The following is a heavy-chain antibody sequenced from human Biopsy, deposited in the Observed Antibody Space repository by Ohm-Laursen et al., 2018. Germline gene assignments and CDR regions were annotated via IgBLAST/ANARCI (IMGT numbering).Heavy chain of an antibody. CDR3: AIDGNDFLTDYLKIDQ. V-gene: IGHV1-2*02. J-gene: IGHJ4*02. Sequence: ASVKVSCKVSGYTLTALSMHWVRQAPGQGLEWMGWINPKSGGTHYLEKFRGRVTMTRDTSISTAYMEVSSLRSDDTAVYYCAIDGNDFLTDYLKIDQWGQGTLVTVS. CDR1: GYTLTALS. D-gene: IGHD3-9*01. CDR2: INPKSGGT.